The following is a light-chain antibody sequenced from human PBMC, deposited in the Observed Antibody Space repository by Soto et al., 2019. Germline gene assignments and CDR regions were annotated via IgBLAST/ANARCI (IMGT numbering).Light chain of an antibody. CDR3: QSYDSSLSGVV. CDR1: SSNMGAGYD. Sequence: QSVLTQPPSVSGAPGQRVTISCTGSSSNMGAGYDVHWYRQLPGTAPKLLIYGNSNRPSGVPDRFSGSKSGTSASLAITGLQAKDEADYYCQSYDSSLSGVVFGGGTKLTVL. V-gene: IGLV1-40*01. J-gene: IGLJ2*01. CDR2: GNS.